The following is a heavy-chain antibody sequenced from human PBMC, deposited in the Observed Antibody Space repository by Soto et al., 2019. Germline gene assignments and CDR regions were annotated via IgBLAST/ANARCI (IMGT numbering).Heavy chain of an antibody. CDR3: ATNSYYSLGV. CDR1: SGSISSGHW. V-gene: IGHV4-4*02. CDR2: IYQSGST. J-gene: IGHJ6*02. Sequence: QVQLRESGPGLVKTSGTQSLTCAVSSGSISSGHWWNWVRQPPGKGLEWIGEIYQSGSTHYNPSLKSRVTVSVDKSMNQFSLKLTSVTAADTAVYYCATNSYYSLGVWGQGTTVTVSS.